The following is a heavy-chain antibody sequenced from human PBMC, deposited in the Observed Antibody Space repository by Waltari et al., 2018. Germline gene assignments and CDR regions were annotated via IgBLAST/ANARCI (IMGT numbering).Heavy chain of an antibody. V-gene: IGHV4-59*01. J-gene: IGHJ2*01. CDR1: GGSISSYY. CDR2: IYYSGST. D-gene: IGHD5-18*01. CDR3: ARDRSGYSYGYWHWYFDL. Sequence: QVQLQESGPGLVKPSETLSLTCTVSGGSISSYYWSWIRQPPGKGLEWIGYIYYSGSTNHNPSLKSRVTISVDTSKNQFSLKLSSVTAADTAVYYCARDRSGYSYGYWHWYFDLWGRGTLVTVSS.